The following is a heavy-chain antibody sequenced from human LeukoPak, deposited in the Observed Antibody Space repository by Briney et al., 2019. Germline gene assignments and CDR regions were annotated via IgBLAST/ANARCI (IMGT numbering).Heavy chain of an antibody. CDR1: GFTFSSYS. CDR3: AKDGLWFGELLFDY. CDR2: ISYDGSNK. Sequence: GGSLRLSCAASGFTFSSYSMHWVRQAPGKGLEWVAVISYDGSNKYYADSVKGRFTISRDNSKNTLYPQMNSLRAEDTAVYYCAKDGLWFGELLFDYWGQGTLVTVSS. V-gene: IGHV3-30*18. D-gene: IGHD3-10*01. J-gene: IGHJ4*02.